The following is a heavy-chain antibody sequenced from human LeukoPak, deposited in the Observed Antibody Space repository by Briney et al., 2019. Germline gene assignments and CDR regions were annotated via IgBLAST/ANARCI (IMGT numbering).Heavy chain of an antibody. J-gene: IGHJ4*02. Sequence: PGGSLRLSCAASGFSFSSSSMNWVRQAPGKGLEWVSSISSSSTNKYYADAVKGRFTISRDNAKNSLYLQMNSLRAEDTAVYYCARDQDDYSNCIDYWGQGTLVTVSS. D-gene: IGHD4-11*01. CDR1: GFSFSSSS. CDR2: ISSSSTNK. CDR3: ARDQDDYSNCIDY. V-gene: IGHV3-21*01.